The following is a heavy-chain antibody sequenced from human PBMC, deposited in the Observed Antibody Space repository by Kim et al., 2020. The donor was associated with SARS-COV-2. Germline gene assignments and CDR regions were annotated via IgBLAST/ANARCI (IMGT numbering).Heavy chain of an antibody. V-gene: IGHV5-51*01. Sequence: GESLKISCKGSGYSFTSYWIGWVRQMPGKGLEWMGIIYPGDSDTRYSPSFQGKVTISADKSISTAHLQWSSLKASDTAMYYCARYYGDYAALNYYYYGMDVWGQGTTVTVSS. CDR1: GYSFTSYW. D-gene: IGHD4-17*01. CDR2: IYPGDSDT. J-gene: IGHJ6*02. CDR3: ARYYGDYAALNYYYYGMDV.